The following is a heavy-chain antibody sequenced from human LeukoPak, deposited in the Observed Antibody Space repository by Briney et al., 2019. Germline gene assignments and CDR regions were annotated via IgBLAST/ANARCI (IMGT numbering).Heavy chain of an antibody. Sequence: SVKVSCKASGGTFSSYTISWVRQAPGQGLEWMGGIIPIFGTANYAQKFQGRVTITADESTSTAYMELSSLRSEDTAVYYCAREYSSSPYYFDYWGEGTLVTVSP. D-gene: IGHD6-6*01. CDR2: IIPIFGTA. CDR3: AREYSSSPYYFDY. CDR1: GGTFSSYT. J-gene: IGHJ4*02. V-gene: IGHV1-69*13.